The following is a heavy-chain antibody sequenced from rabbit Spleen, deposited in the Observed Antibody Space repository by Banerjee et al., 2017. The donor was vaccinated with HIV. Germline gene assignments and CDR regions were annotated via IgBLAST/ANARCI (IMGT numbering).Heavy chain of an antibody. CDR2: IYTGEL. J-gene: IGHJ4*01. V-gene: IGHV1S40*01. CDR1: GFSFSSGYD. CDR3: ARDLTDVIGWNFGW. Sequence: QQLEESGGDLVKPGASLTLTCTASGFSFSSGYDMCWVRQAPGKGLEWVGCIYTGELYYASWAKGRFTISKTSSTTVTLQMTSLTAADTATYFCARDLTDVIGWNFGWWGPGTLVTVS. D-gene: IGHD1-1*01.